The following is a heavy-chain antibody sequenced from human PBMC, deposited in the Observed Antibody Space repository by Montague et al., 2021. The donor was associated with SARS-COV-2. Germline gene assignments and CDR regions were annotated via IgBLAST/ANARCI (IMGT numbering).Heavy chain of an antibody. Sequence: SLRLSCAASGFTFSQYDMHWVRQVTGKGLEWVSGIGKAGDTHYPGTVKGRFTISREDAKNFLYLQTNSLRAGDTAVYYCGRGVRYFGSGGWSFYYYGVDVWGQGTTVTVSS. CDR1: GFTFSQYD. V-gene: IGHV3-13*01. CDR3: GRGVRYFGSGGWSFYYYGVDV. CDR2: IGKAGDT. D-gene: IGHD3-10*01. J-gene: IGHJ6*02.